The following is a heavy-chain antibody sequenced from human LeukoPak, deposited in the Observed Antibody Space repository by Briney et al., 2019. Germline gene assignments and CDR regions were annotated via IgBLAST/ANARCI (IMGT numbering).Heavy chain of an antibody. J-gene: IGHJ4*02. CDR2: INPSGGST. D-gene: IGHD5-12*01. V-gene: IGHV1-46*01. Sequence: ASVKVSCKXSGYTFTSYYMHWVRQAPGQGLEWMGIINPSGGSTSYAQKFQGRVTMTRDTSTSTVYMELSSLRSEDTAVYYCARQSVATTKFDYWGQGTLVTVSS. CDR1: GYTFTSYY. CDR3: ARQSVATTKFDY.